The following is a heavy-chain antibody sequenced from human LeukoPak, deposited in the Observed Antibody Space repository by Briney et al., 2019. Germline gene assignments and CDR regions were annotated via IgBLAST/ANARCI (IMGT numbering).Heavy chain of an antibody. J-gene: IGHJ4*02. Sequence: GGSLRLSCAASGFTFSSFEMNWVRQAPGKGLEWVSYISSSGTTIYYADSVKGRFTTSRDNDKNSLYLQKNSLRPEDTAVHYCARADYWGQGALVTVSS. V-gene: IGHV3-48*03. CDR1: GFTFSSFE. CDR3: ARADY. CDR2: ISSSGTTI.